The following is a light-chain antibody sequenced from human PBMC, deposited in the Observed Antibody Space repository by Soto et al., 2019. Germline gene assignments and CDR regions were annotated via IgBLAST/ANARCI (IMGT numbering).Light chain of an antibody. J-gene: IGKJ5*01. Sequence: ETVMTQSPAALSVSPGERATLSCRASQRVSSNVAWYQQTPGQAPRLLIYGASTRAAGIPDRFSGSGSGTEFTLTISSLQSEDFAVYYCQQYNNWPPVTFGQGTRLDIK. CDR2: GAS. V-gene: IGKV3-15*01. CDR1: QRVSSN. CDR3: QQYNNWPPVT.